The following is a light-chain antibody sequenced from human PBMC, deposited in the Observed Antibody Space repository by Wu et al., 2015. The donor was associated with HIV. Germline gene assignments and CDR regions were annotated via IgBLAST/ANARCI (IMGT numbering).Light chain of an antibody. CDR1: QSVSSSS. CDR3: QQYGSSPYS. V-gene: IGKV3-20*01. CDR2: GAS. J-gene: IGKJ2*03. Sequence: EIVLTQSPGTLSLSPGERATLSCKASQSVSSSSLAWFQQKPGRAPRLLTYGASSRATGIPDRFSGSGSGTDFTLTISRLEPEDFAVYYCQQYGSSPYSFGQGTKLEIK.